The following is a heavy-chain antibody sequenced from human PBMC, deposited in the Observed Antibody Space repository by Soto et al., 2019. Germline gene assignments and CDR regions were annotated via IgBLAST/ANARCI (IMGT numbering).Heavy chain of an antibody. D-gene: IGHD3-3*02. CDR1: GDSIISSDFY. CDR2: IFYLGSS. Sequence: SETLSLTCTVSGDSIISSDFYWGWVRQPPGKGLEWIGSIFYLGSSYYNPSLESRVTMSVDTSKNQFSLRLRSVTAADTALYFCARHSLALRKNNWFDPWGQGIMVTVSS. J-gene: IGHJ5*02. CDR3: ARHSLALRKNNWFDP. V-gene: IGHV4-39*01.